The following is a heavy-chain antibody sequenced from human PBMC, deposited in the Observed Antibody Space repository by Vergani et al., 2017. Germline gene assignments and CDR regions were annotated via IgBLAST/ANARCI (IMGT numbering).Heavy chain of an antibody. Sequence: QVQLVESGGGVVQPGGSLRLSCAASGFTFSSYGMHWVRQAPGKGLEWVAFIRYDGSNKYYADSVKGRFTISRDNSKNTLYLQMNSLRAEDTAVYYCAKDLDDYVGGSYHPGDYWGQGTLVTVSS. CDR1: GFTFSSYG. J-gene: IGHJ4*02. CDR3: AKDLDDYVGGSYHPGDY. CDR2: IRYDGSNK. V-gene: IGHV3-30*02. D-gene: IGHD3-16*02.